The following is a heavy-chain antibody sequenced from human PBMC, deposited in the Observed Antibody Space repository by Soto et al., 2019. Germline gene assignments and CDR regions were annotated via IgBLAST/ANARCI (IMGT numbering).Heavy chain of an antibody. Sequence: VSGGSVSSGSYYWSWIRQPPGKGLEYIGYLYYSGSTNYNPSLKSRVTISVDTPKNQFSLKLTSVTAADTAVYYCARESEDLTSNFDYWGQGTLVTVSS. CDR2: LYYSGST. V-gene: IGHV4-61*01. J-gene: IGHJ4*02. CDR1: GGSVSSGSYY. CDR3: ARESEDLTSNFDY.